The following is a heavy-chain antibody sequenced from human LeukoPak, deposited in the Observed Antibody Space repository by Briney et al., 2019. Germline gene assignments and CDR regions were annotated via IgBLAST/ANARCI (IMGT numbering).Heavy chain of an antibody. CDR2: ISSSSSTI. CDR3: ASTYYYGSGRAYYFDY. D-gene: IGHD3-10*01. J-gene: IGHJ4*02. CDR1: GFTFSSYS. V-gene: IGHV3-48*01. Sequence: PGGSLRLSCAASGFTFSSYSMNWVRQAPGKGPEWVSYISSSSSTIYYADSVKGRFTISRDNAKNSLYLQMNSLRAEDTAVYYCASTYYYGSGRAYYFDYWGQGTLVTVSS.